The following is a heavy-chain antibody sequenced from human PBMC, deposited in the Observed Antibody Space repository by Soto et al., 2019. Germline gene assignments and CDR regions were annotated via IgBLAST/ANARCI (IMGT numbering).Heavy chain of an antibody. CDR3: ARLAIIAARPPHYYGMDV. CDR2: IIPIFGTA. V-gene: IGHV1-69*01. J-gene: IGHJ6*02. D-gene: IGHD6-6*01. Sequence: QVQLVQSGAEVKKPGSSVKVSCKASGGTFSSYAISWVRQAPGQGLEWMGGIIPIFGTANYAQKFQGRVTITADESTSTAYMELSSLRSEDTAVYYCARLAIIAARPPHYYGMDVWGQGTTVTVSS. CDR1: GGTFSSYA.